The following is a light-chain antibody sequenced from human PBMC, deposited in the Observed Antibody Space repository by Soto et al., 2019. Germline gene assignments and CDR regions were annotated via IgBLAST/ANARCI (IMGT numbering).Light chain of an antibody. CDR2: SNN. CDR3: AAWDYSLNGYV. Sequence: QSVLTQPPSASGTPGQRVTISCSGSSSNIGSNTVNWYQQRPGTAPKLLIYSNNQRPSGVPDRFSGSKSGTSASLAISGLQSEDEADYYCAAWDYSLNGYVFGTGTKVTVL. J-gene: IGLJ1*01. V-gene: IGLV1-44*01. CDR1: SSNIGSNT.